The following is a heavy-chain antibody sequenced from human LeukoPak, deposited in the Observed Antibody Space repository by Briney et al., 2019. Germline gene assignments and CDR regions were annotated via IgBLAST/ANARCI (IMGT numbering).Heavy chain of an antibody. V-gene: IGHV3-23*01. CDR1: GFTFSSYA. CDR2: ISGSGGST. D-gene: IGHD3-10*01. CDR3: AKDGLWFGESTDAFDI. Sequence: GGSLTLSCAASGFTFSSYAMSWVRQAPGKGLEWVSAISGSGGSTYYADSVKGRFTISRDNSKNTLYLQMNSLRAEDTAVYYCAKDGLWFGESTDAFDIWGQGTMVTVSS. J-gene: IGHJ3*02.